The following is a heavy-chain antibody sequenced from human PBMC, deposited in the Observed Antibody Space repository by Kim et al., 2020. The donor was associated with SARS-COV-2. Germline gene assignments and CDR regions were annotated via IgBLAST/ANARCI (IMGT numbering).Heavy chain of an antibody. CDR1: GFTFSSYE. J-gene: IGHJ6*02. Sequence: GGSLRLSCAASGFTFSSYEMNWVRQAPGKGLEWVSYISSSGSTIYYADSVKGRFTISRDNAKNSLYLQMNSLRAEDTAVYYCAREFGESDYYYYYGMDVWGQGTTVTVSS. D-gene: IGHD3-10*01. CDR2: ISSSGSTI. V-gene: IGHV3-48*03. CDR3: AREFGESDYYYYYGMDV.